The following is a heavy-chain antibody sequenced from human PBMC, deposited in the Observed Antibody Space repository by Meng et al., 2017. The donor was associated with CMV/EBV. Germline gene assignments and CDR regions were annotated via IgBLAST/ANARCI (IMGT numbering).Heavy chain of an antibody. V-gene: IGHV4-30-4*08. CDR1: GGSISSGDYY. CDR2: LYYSGST. Sequence: VRLQGSGPGLVKPSQNLSLSCTFSGGSISSGDYYWSWIRQPPGKGLELIGYLYYSGSTYYNPSLKSRVTISVDTSKNQFSLKLSSVTAADTAVYYCARVGRTSCYDYWGQGTLVTVSS. J-gene: IGHJ4*02. CDR3: ARVGRTSCYDY. D-gene: IGHD2-2*01.